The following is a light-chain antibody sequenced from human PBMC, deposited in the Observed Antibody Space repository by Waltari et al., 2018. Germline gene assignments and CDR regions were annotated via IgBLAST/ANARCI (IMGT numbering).Light chain of an antibody. V-gene: IGLV2-14*03. Sequence: GQSITISCSGANSDVGVYTYVSWYQQHPGKAPKLLIYDVYYRPSGVSIRFSGSKSGNTSSLTISGLQPEDEADYYCSSYTLTTTVFGGGTKVTVL. J-gene: IGLJ2*01. CDR3: SSYTLTTTV. CDR1: NSDVGVYTY. CDR2: DVY.